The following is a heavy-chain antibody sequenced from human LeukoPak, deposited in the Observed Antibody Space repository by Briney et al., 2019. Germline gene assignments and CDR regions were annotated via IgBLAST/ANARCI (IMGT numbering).Heavy chain of an antibody. CDR3: ARDWASVAAKNNWFDP. D-gene: IGHD2-15*01. CDR2: ISSSSSYI. J-gene: IGHJ5*02. CDR1: GFTFSSYS. Sequence: GGSLRLSCAASGFTFSSYSMNWVRQAPGRGLEWVSSISSSSSYIYYADSVKGRFTISRDNAKNSLYLQMNSLRAEDTAVYYCARDWASVAAKNNWFDPWGQGTLVTVSS. V-gene: IGHV3-21*01.